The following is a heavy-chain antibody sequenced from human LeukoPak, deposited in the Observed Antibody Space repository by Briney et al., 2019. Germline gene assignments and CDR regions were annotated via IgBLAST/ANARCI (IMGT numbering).Heavy chain of an antibody. D-gene: IGHD2-2*01. CDR3: ARHCVVPAARGAFDI. J-gene: IGHJ3*02. Sequence: SETLSLTCTVSGGSISSSSYYWGWIRQPPGKGLEWIGSIYYSGSTYYNPSLKSRVTISVDTSKNQFSLKLSSVTAADTAVYYCARHCVVPAARGAFDIWGQGTMVTVSS. CDR2: IYYSGST. CDR1: GGSISSSSYY. V-gene: IGHV4-39*01.